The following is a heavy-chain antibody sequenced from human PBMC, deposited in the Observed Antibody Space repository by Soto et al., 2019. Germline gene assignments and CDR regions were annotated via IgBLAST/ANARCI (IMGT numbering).Heavy chain of an antibody. CDR1: GGSISSYY. D-gene: IGHD4-17*01. J-gene: IGHJ4*02. CDR3: AREDGYYIFAY. CDR2: ISYSGRT. V-gene: IGHV4-59*01. Sequence: QVQLQESGPGLVKPSETLSLTCTVSGGSISSYYWSWIRQPPRKGLEWIGYISYSGRTNYNPSLNSRVTISVDTSKNLFSLKLSSVTAADTAVYYCAREDGYYIFAYWGQGTLVTV.